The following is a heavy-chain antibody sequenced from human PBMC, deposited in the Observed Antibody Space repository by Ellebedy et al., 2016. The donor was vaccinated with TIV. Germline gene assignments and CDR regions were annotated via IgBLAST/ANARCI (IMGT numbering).Heavy chain of an antibody. Sequence: GESLKISCAASGFTFSSYDMNWVRQAPGKGLEWVSYISSSSISIYYADSVKGRFPISRDNAKKSLYLQMNSLRDEDTAVYYCARDEYCSDDSCWGAFDIWGQGTLVTVSS. CDR1: GFTFSSYD. CDR3: ARDEYCSDDSCWGAFDI. V-gene: IGHV3-48*02. D-gene: IGHD2-15*01. CDR2: ISSSSISI. J-gene: IGHJ3*02.